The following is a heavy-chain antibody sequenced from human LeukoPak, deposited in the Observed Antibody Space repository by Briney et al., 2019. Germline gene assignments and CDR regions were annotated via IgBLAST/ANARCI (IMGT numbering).Heavy chain of an antibody. CDR1: GGSISSYY. CDR2: IYYSGST. J-gene: IGHJ3*02. V-gene: IGHV4-59*01. CDR3: ARVVRSGAFDI. D-gene: IGHD3-10*01. Sequence: SETLSLTCTVSGGSISSYYWSWIRQPPGKGLEWIGYIYYSGSTNYNPSLKSRVTISVDTSKNQFSLKLSSVIAADTAVYYCARVVRSGAFDIWGQGTMVTVSS.